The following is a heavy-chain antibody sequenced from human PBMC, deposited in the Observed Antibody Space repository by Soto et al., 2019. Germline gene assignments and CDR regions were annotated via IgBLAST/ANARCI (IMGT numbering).Heavy chain of an antibody. CDR3: ARGEQYSGRIFDY. Sequence: SQTLSLPCAITGDSVSSNSAGCSCVRQSPSRGLEWLGRTYYRSKWYYEYAVSVRGRITINPDTSKNQYSLQLNSVTPEDTAVYFCARGEQYSGRIFDYWGQGTLVTVSS. J-gene: IGHJ4*01. CDR2: TYYRSKWYY. D-gene: IGHD1-26*01. V-gene: IGHV6-1*01. CDR1: GDSVSSNSAG.